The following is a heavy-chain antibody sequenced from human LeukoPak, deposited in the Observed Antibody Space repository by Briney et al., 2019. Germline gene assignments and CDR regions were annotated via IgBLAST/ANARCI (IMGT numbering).Heavy chain of an antibody. D-gene: IGHD3-10*01. CDR3: ARGRSITLLRGVAMSDGFDI. J-gene: IGHJ3*02. CDR2: IDTSGSYI. CDR1: GFTFSTYS. V-gene: IGHV3-21*01. Sequence: AGGSLRLSCAASGFTFSTYSMNWVRQAPGEGLEWVSFIDTSGSYIYYGDSMKGRFTISRDNAKNSLYLQMSGLRAEDTAVYYCARGRSITLLRGVAMSDGFDIWGQGAMVTVSS.